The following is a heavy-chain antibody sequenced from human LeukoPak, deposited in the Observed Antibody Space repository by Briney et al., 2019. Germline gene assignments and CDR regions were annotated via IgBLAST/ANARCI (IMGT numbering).Heavy chain of an antibody. CDR3: ARGGGIAVPYFDY. D-gene: IGHD6-19*01. Sequence: GGSLRLSCAASGFTVSSNYMSWVRQAPGKGLEWVSVIYSGGSTYYADSVKGRFTISRDNSKNTLYLQMNSLRAEDTAVYYCARGGGIAVPYFDYWGQGTLVTVSS. V-gene: IGHV3-66*01. CDR1: GFTVSSNY. CDR2: IYSGGST. J-gene: IGHJ4*02.